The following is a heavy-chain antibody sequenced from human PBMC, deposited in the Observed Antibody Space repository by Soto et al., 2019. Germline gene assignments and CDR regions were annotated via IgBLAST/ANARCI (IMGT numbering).Heavy chain of an antibody. D-gene: IGHD3-10*01. CDR1: GFTFNTYT. Sequence: EVQLVESGGGLVKPGGSLRLACAASGFTFNTYTMNWVRQAPGKGLEWVSSISSTSDYIYYAGSVKGRFTISRDNAKNSLYLQMNSLRAEDTAVYYCATGEESGTDGMDVW. J-gene: IGHJ6*01. CDR2: ISSTSDYI. V-gene: IGHV3-21*01. CDR3: ATGEESGTDGMDV.